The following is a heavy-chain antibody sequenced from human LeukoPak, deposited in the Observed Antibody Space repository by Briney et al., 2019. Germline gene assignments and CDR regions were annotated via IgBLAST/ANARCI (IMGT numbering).Heavy chain of an antibody. J-gene: IGHJ4*02. Sequence: PSETLSLTCTVSGGSISSYYWSWIRQPPGKGLEWIGYIYTSGSINYNPSLKSRVTMSVDTSKNQFSLKLSSVTAADTAVYYCARFSSGWYLTYYFDYWGQGTLVTVSS. CDR3: ARFSSGWYLTYYFDY. CDR1: GGSISSYY. D-gene: IGHD6-19*01. V-gene: IGHV4-4*08. CDR2: IYTSGSI.